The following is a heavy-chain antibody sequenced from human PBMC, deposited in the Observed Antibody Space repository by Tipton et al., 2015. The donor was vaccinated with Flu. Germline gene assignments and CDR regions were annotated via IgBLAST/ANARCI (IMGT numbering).Heavy chain of an antibody. D-gene: IGHD3-10*01. CDR2: INHSGST. CDR3: ARVTELLWFGEARGWFDP. J-gene: IGHJ5*02. CDR1: GGSFSSHY. Sequence: TLSLTCAVYGGSFSSHYWSWIRQPPGKGLEWIGEINHSGSTNYNPSLKSRVTISVDTSKNQFSLKLSSVIAADTAVYYCARVTELLWFGEARGWFDPWGQGTLVTVSS. V-gene: IGHV4-34*01.